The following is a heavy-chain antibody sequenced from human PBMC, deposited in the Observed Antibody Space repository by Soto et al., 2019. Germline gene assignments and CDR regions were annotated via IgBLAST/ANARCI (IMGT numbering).Heavy chain of an antibody. D-gene: IGHD3-3*02. CDR2: LYYSGST. Sequence: QLQLQESGPGLVKPSATLSLTCTVSGGSISSSSYYWGWIRQPPGKGLEWIGSLYYSGSTYCSPSHKAGAPXSXGXXKNPCSVKLSSVTAADTAVYYCASPKVAFYNWFGPWGQGTLVTVSS. CDR1: GGSISSSSYY. CDR3: ASPKVAFYNWFGP. V-gene: IGHV4-39*01. J-gene: IGHJ5*02.